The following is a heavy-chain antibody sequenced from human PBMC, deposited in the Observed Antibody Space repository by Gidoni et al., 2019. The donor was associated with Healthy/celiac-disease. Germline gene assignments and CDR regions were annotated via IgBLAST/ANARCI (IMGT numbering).Heavy chain of an antibody. CDR2: IRSKANSYAT. J-gene: IGHJ4*02. V-gene: IGHV3-73*01. CDR3: TRPYYYDSSGTDY. Sequence: EVQLVESGGGLVQPGGSLKLSCAASGFTFSGSAMPWVRQASGKGLEWVGRIRSKANSYATAYSASVKCRFTISRDDSKNTAYLQMNSLKTEDTAVYYCTRPYYYDSSGTDYWGQGTLVTLSS. D-gene: IGHD3-22*01. CDR1: GFTFSGSA.